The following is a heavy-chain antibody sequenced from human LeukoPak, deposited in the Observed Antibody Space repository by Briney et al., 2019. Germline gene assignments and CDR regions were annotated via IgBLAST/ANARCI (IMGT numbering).Heavy chain of an antibody. CDR2: TKDRGGT. Sequence: GGSLRLSCSASGFTFSEAWLSWVRQAPGKGLEWVGRTKDRGGTDYAVPVEGRFTISRDDSKAILYLQMNSLKTEDTAIYYCTTVSHFYLGGQGTLVTVSS. CDR1: GFTFSEAW. CDR3: TTVSHFYL. J-gene: IGHJ4*02. D-gene: IGHD2/OR15-2a*01. V-gene: IGHV3-15*01.